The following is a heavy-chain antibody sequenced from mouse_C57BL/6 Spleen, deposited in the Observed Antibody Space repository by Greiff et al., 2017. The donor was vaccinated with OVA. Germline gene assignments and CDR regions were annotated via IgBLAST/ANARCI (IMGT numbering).Heavy chain of an antibody. CDR2: ISSGSSTI. J-gene: IGHJ4*01. D-gene: IGHD2-5*01. CDR1: GFTFSDYG. CDR3: ARWGAYYSNYDAMDY. V-gene: IGHV5-17*01. Sequence: EVQRVESGGGLVKPGGSLKLSCAASGFTFSDYGMHWVRQAPEKGLEWVAYISSGSSTIYYADTVKGRFTISRDNAKNTLFLQMTSLRSEDTAMYYCARWGAYYSNYDAMDYWGQGTSVTVSS.